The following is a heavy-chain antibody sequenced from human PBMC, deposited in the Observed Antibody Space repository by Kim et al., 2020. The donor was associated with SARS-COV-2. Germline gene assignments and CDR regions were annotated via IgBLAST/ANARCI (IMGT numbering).Heavy chain of an antibody. V-gene: IGHV3-9*01. CDR3: AKDDRYDSSGYLGY. D-gene: IGHD3-22*01. J-gene: IGHJ4*02. Sequence: ADSVKGRFTISRDNAKNSLYMQVNSLRAEDTALYYCAKDDRYDSSGYLGYWGQGTLVTVSS.